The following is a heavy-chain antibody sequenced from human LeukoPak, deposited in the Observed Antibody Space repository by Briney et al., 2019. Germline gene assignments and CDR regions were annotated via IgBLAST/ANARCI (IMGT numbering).Heavy chain of an antibody. Sequence: PGGSLRLSCAVSGFTFSNYWMHWVRQAPGKGLVWVSRINIDGSAADYADSVKGRFTIPRDNAKSTLYLQMNSLRAEDTAVYHCLRAPSSDWAYDHWGQGTLVTVSS. J-gene: IGHJ4*02. CDR2: INIDGSAA. V-gene: IGHV3-74*01. D-gene: IGHD3-9*01. CDR3: LRAPSSDWAYDH. CDR1: GFTFSNYW.